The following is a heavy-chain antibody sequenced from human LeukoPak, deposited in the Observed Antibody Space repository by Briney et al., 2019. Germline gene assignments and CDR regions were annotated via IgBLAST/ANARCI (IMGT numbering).Heavy chain of an antibody. Sequence: SETLSLTCTVSRGSISPYFWSWIRQPPGKGLEWMGYIHYSGSTNYNPSLKSRVSMSVDTSKNQYSLKLNSVTAADTAVYYCARGNSYYDSSGAFDYWGQGTLVTVSS. D-gene: IGHD3-22*01. V-gene: IGHV4-59*01. CDR2: IHYSGST. CDR3: ARGNSYYDSSGAFDY. J-gene: IGHJ4*02. CDR1: RGSISPYF.